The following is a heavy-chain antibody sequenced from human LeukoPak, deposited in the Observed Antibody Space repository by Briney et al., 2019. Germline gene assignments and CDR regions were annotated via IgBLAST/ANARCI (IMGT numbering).Heavy chain of an antibody. Sequence: SETLSLTCTVCGGSISSSTYYWVWIRQPPGKGLEWIGSIYYSGSTYYNPSLKSRVTISVDTSKNQFSLKLSSVTAADTAVYYCARQINYYDSSGYKDYYGMDVWGQGATVTVSS. V-gene: IGHV4-39*01. CDR2: IYYSGST. CDR1: GGSISSSTYY. D-gene: IGHD3-22*01. J-gene: IGHJ6*02. CDR3: ARQINYYDSSGYKDYYGMDV.